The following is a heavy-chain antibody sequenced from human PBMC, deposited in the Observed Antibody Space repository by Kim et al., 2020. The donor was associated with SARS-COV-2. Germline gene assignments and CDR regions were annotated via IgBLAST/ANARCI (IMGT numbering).Heavy chain of an antibody. CDR2: INTGNGNT. D-gene: IGHD1-1*01. CDR3: ARNIGTSINWFDP. V-gene: IGHV1-3*04. CDR1: GYIFSNYA. J-gene: IGHJ5*02. Sequence: ASVKVSCKASGYIFSNYAMHWVRQAPGQRLEWMGWINTGNGNTKYSQKVQGRVTITRDTSASTAYMELSSLRSEDTAVYYCARNIGTSINWFDPWGQGTLVTVSS.